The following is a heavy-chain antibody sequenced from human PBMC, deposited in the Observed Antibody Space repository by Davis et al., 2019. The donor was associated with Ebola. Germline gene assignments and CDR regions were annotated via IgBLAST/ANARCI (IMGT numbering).Heavy chain of an antibody. CDR2: ISGSGGST. J-gene: IGHJ6*02. V-gene: IGHV3-23*01. Sequence: GESLKISCAASGFTFSSYAMSWVRQAPGKGLEWVSGISGSGGSTYYADSVKGRFTISRDNSKNTLYLQMDSLTAEDTAVYYCARGGETVTGTASHGMDVWGQGTTVTVSS. CDR3: ARGGETVTGTASHGMDV. D-gene: IGHD1-14*01. CDR1: GFTFSSYA.